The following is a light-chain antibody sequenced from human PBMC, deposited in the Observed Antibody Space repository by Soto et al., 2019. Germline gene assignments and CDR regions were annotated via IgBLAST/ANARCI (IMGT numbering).Light chain of an antibody. Sequence: QSVLTQPPSASGSPGQSVTISCTGTSSDVGGYNYVSWYQQHPGKAPKLMIYEVSKRPSGVPDRFSGSKSGNTASLTVSGLQAEDEADYYCSSYAGSNNYVFGTGTTVTVL. CDR2: EVS. CDR3: SSYAGSNNYV. V-gene: IGLV2-8*01. CDR1: SSDVGGYNY. J-gene: IGLJ1*01.